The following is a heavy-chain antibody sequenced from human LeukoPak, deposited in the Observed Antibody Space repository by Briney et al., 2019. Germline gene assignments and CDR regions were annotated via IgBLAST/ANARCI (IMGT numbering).Heavy chain of an antibody. Sequence: SETLSLTCTVSGGSISSGGYYWSWIRQHPGKSLEWIGYIYYSGSTYYNPSLKSRVTISVDTSKNQFSLKLSSVTAADTAVYYCARSVTGYYPYYFDYWGQGTLVTVSS. V-gene: IGHV4-31*03. CDR1: GGSISSGGYY. CDR2: IYYSGST. D-gene: IGHD3-9*01. CDR3: ARSVTGYYPYYFDY. J-gene: IGHJ4*02.